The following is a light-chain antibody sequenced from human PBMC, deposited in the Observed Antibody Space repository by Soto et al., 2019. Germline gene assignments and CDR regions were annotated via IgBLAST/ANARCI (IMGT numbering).Light chain of an antibody. CDR2: DAS. V-gene: IGKV3-15*01. Sequence: EIVMTQSPATLSVSPGERVTLSCRASQSVSNKLAWYQQKPGQAPRLLIYDASGRAGSVPARLSGSGSGTEFTLTISSLQPEDFAVYFCQQYDDWPPTSGQGTKVEIK. CDR1: QSVSNK. J-gene: IGKJ1*01. CDR3: QQYDDWPPT.